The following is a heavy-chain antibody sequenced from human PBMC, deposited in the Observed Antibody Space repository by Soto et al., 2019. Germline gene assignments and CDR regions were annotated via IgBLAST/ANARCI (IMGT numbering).Heavy chain of an antibody. Sequence: GALRLSCAASGFTFSSYSMNWVRQAPGKGLEWVSSISSSSSYIYYADSVKGRFTISRDNAKNSLYLQMNSLRAEDTAVYYCARELEAAPYYYYYGMDVWGQGTTVTVSS. V-gene: IGHV3-21*01. CDR3: ARELEAAPYYYYYGMDV. J-gene: IGHJ6*02. CDR2: ISSSSSYI. CDR1: GFTFSSYS. D-gene: IGHD6-13*01.